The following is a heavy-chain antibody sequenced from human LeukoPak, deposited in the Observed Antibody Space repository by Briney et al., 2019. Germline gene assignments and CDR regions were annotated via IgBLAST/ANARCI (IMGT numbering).Heavy chain of an antibody. CDR2: IVVGSGNT. Sequence: SVKVSCKASGFTFTSTAVQWVRQARGQRLEWIGWIVVGSGNTNYAQKFQERVTITRDMSTSLVYMELSSLRSEDTAVYYCAAEAAYYYDSRDAFDVWGQGTMVTVSS. J-gene: IGHJ3*01. V-gene: IGHV1-58*01. CDR3: AAEAAYYYDSRDAFDV. D-gene: IGHD3-22*01. CDR1: GFTFTSTA.